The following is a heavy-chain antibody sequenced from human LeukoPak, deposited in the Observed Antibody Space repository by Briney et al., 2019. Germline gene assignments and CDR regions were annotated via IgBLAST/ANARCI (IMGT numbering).Heavy chain of an antibody. J-gene: IGHJ4*02. CDR2: IYSGGST. V-gene: IGHV3-53*01. Sequence: GGSLRLSCAASGFTVSSNYMGWVRQAPGKGLEWVSVIYSGGSTYYADSVKGRFTISRDNSKNTLYLQMNSLRAEYTAVYYCARVEVAGTDYFDYWGQGTLVTVSS. D-gene: IGHD6-19*01. CDR3: ARVEVAGTDYFDY. CDR1: GFTVSSNY.